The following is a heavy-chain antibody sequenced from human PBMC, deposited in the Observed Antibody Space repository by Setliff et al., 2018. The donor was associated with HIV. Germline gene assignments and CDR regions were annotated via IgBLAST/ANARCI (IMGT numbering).Heavy chain of an antibody. D-gene: IGHD6-13*01. Sequence: SETLSLTCTVSGGSISSGSFYWSWMRQPAGKRLEWIGRIYTSGSTNYNPSLKSRVTMSVDTSKNQFSLKLISVTAADTAVYYCARDRSSWSGGPHDAFDVWGQGTMVTVSS. J-gene: IGHJ3*01. V-gene: IGHV4-61*02. CDR1: GGSISSGSFY. CDR3: ARDRSSWSGGPHDAFDV. CDR2: IYTSGST.